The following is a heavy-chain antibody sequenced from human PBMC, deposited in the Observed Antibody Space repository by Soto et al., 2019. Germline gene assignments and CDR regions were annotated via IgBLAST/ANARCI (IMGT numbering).Heavy chain of an antibody. CDR1: GFTFSNAW. D-gene: IGHD3-22*01. V-gene: IGHV3-15*07. CDR3: TTGLYDSSGKLDY. CDR2: IKSKTDGGTT. Sequence: PGGSLRLSCAASGFTFSNAWMNWVRQAPGKGLEWVGRIKSKTDGGTTDYAAPVKGRFTISRDDSKNTLYLQMNSLKTEDTAVYYCTTGLYDSSGKLDYWGQGTLVTVSS. J-gene: IGHJ4*02.